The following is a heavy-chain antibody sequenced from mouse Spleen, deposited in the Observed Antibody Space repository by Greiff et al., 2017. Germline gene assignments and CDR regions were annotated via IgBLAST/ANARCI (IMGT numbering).Heavy chain of an antibody. CDR1: GYTFTSYW. V-gene: IGHV1-55*01. J-gene: IGHJ3*01. D-gene: IGHD2-13*01. CDR2: IYPGSGST. CDR3: ARGLYYGDYWFAY. Sequence: QVQLQQPGAELVKPGASVKMSCKASGYTFTSYWITWVKQRPGQGLEWIGDIYPGSGSTNYNEKFKSKATLTVDTSSSTAYMQLSSLTSEDSAVYYCARGLYYGDYWFAYWGQGTLVTGSA.